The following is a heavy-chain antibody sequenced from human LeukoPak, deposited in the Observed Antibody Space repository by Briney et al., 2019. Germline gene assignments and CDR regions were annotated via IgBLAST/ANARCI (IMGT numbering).Heavy chain of an antibody. J-gene: IGHJ4*02. CDR1: GGSFSGYY. CDR3: ARLSSRRFPPTYSFDRRNYFDY. D-gene: IGHD3-22*01. Sequence: SETLCLTCAVYGGSFSGYYWSWIRQPPGKGLEWIGEIKHSGSTNYNPSLKSRVTMSVDTSKNQFSLKLSSVTAADTAVYYCARLSSRRFPPTYSFDRRNYFDYWGQGTLVTVSS. V-gene: IGHV4-34*01. CDR2: IKHSGST.